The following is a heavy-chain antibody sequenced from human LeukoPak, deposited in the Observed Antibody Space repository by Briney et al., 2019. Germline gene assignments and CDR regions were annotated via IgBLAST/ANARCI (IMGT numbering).Heavy chain of an antibody. Sequence: GGSLRLSCAASGFTFSSYWMHWVRQAPGKGLVWVSHINTDASSTTYADSVKGRFSISRDNAKNTLYLQMNSLRAEDTALYHCARTPMVRGPNYYGMDVWGQGTTVTVSS. J-gene: IGHJ6*02. D-gene: IGHD3-10*01. CDR2: INTDASST. V-gene: IGHV3-74*01. CDR3: ARTPMVRGPNYYGMDV. CDR1: GFTFSSYW.